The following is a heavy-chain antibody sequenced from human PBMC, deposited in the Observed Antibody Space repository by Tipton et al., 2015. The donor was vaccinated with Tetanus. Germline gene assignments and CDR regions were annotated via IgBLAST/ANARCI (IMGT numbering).Heavy chain of an antibody. D-gene: IGHD3-16*02. CDR3: AKVSGLGELSSPFDY. V-gene: IGHV3-9*01. J-gene: IGHJ4*02. CDR1: GFTFDDYA. Sequence: RSLRLSCAASGFTFDDYAMHWVRQAPGKGLEWVSGISWNSGSIGYADSVKGRFTISRDNAKNSLYLQMNSLRAEDTALYYCAKVSGLGELSSPFDYWGQGTLVTVSS. CDR2: ISWNSGSI.